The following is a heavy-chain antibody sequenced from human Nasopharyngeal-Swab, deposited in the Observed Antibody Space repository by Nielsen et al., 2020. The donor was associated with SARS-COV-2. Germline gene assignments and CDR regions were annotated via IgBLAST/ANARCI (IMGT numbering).Heavy chain of an antibody. Sequence: ASVKVSCKASGYTFTSYYMHWVRQAPGQGLEWMGIINPSGGSTSYAQKFQGRVTMTRDTSTSTVYMELSSLRSEDTAVYYCARVQQLVSPYYYYGMDVWGQGTTVTVSS. D-gene: IGHD6-13*01. J-gene: IGHJ6*02. CDR3: ARVQQLVSPYYYYGMDV. CDR2: INPSGGST. CDR1: GYTFTSYY. V-gene: IGHV1-46*01.